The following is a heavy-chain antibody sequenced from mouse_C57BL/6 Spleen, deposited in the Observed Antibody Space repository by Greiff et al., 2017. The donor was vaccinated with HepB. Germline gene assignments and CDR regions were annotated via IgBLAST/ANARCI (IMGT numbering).Heavy chain of an antibody. Sequence: EVQLQQSGPGLVKPSQSLSLTCSVTGYSITSGYYWNWIRQFPGNKLEWMGYISYDGSNNYNPSLKNRISITRDTSKNQFFLKLNSVTTEDTATYYCARESINWYFDVWCTGTTVTVSS. CDR2: ISYDGSN. J-gene: IGHJ1*03. CDR3: ARESINWYFDV. D-gene: IGHD2-10*02. CDR1: GYSITSGYY. V-gene: IGHV3-6*01.